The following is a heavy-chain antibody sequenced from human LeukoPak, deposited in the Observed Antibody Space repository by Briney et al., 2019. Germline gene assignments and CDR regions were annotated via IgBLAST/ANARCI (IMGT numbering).Heavy chain of an antibody. Sequence: ASVKVSCKVSGYTLTELSMHWVRQAPGKGLEWMGGFDPEDGETIYAQKFQGGVTMTEDTSTDTAYMELSSLRSEDTAVYYCATSREYYDFWSGQFDYWGQGTLVTVSS. J-gene: IGHJ4*02. CDR3: ATSREYYDFWSGQFDY. D-gene: IGHD3-3*01. V-gene: IGHV1-24*01. CDR1: GYTLTELS. CDR2: FDPEDGET.